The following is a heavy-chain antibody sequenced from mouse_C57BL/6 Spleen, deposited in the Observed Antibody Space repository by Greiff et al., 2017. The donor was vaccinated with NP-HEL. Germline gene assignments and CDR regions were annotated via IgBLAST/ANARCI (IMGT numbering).Heavy chain of an antibody. D-gene: IGHD2-2*01. V-gene: IGHV14-3*01. J-gene: IGHJ1*03. CDR1: GFNIKNTY. CDR2: IDPANGNT. Sequence: EVQLQQSVAELVRPGASVKLSCTASGFNIKNTYMHWVKQRPEQGLEWIGRIDPANGNTKYAPKFQGNATITADTSSNTAYLQLSSLTSEDTAIYYCARSGYDEGTDWYFDVWGTGTTVTVSS. CDR3: ARSGYDEGTDWYFDV.